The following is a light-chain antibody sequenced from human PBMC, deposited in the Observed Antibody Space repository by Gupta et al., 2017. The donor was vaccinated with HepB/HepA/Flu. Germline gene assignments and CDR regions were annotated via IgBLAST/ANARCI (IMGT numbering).Light chain of an antibody. Sequence: SALPQPASVSGSPGQSIPISCTGTSSDVGGYNYVSWYQQHPGKAPKLMIYDVSNRPSGVANRFSGSKSGNTASLTISGLQAEDEADYYCSSYTSSSTLYVFGTGTKVTVL. V-gene: IGLV2-14*03. CDR1: SSDVGGYNY. CDR2: DVS. J-gene: IGLJ1*01. CDR3: SSYTSSSTLYV.